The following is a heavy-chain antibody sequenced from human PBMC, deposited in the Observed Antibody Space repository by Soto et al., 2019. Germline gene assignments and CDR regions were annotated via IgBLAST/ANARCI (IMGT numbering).Heavy chain of an antibody. CDR3: ARADSGSNFDI. Sequence: ASVKVSCKASGYTSTSYDINWVRQATGQGLEWMGWMNPDNDNTGYAQKFQGRVTMTRNTSISTAYMELSSLRSEDTAVYYCARADSGSNFDIWGPRTLVTVSS. J-gene: IGHJ4*02. CDR1: GYTSTSYD. CDR2: MNPDNDNT. D-gene: IGHD2-2*01. V-gene: IGHV1-8*01.